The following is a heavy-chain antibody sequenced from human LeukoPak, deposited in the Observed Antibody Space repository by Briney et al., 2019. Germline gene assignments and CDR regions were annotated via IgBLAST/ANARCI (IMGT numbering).Heavy chain of an antibody. Sequence: SVKVSCKASGGTFRSYAISWVGRAPGKGNEWVGGIIPIFGTANYAQKFQGRVTITADEYTSTAYMELSSLRSEDTAVYYCARDRRIAAAGTDPYYYYYYMDVWGKGTTVTVSS. CDR3: ARDRRIAAAGTDPYYYYYYMDV. CDR1: GGTFRSYA. D-gene: IGHD6-13*01. CDR2: IIPIFGTA. J-gene: IGHJ6*03. V-gene: IGHV1-69*01.